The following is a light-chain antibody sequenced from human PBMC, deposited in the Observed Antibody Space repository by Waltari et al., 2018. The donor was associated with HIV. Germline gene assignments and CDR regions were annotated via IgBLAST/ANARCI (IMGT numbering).Light chain of an antibody. CDR3: AAWDDSLSGWV. Sequence: QSVLTQPPSASGTPGQRVTISCSGSSSNNGSNYVSWYQQLPGTAPKLLIYRNNQRPSGVPDRFSGSKSGTSASLAISGLRSEDEADYYCAAWDDSLSGWVFGGGTKLTVL. CDR2: RNN. CDR1: SSNNGSNY. V-gene: IGLV1-47*01. J-gene: IGLJ3*02.